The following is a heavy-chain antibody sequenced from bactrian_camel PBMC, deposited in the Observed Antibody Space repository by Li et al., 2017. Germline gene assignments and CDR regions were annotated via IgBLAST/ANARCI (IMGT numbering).Heavy chain of an antibody. CDR2: IYSDGSNT. CDR3: AKDGGRASYSGGYYYMSEYNY. V-gene: IGHV3-2*01. CDR1: GFIFTNYD. D-gene: IGHD2*01. Sequence: HVQLVESGGGLVQPGGSLRLSCAASGFIFTNYDMSWVRQAPGKGLEWVTSIYSDGSNTYYADSVKGRFTISRDNAKNTLYLQLNSLKTEDTAMYYCAKDGGRASYSGGYYYMSEYNYWGQGTQVTVS. J-gene: IGHJ4*01.